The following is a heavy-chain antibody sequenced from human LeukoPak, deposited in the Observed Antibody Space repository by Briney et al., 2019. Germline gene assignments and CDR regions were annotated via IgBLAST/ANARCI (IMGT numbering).Heavy chain of an antibody. J-gene: IGHJ4*02. V-gene: IGHV3-21*01. D-gene: IGHD2-21*02. CDR3: ARIAYCGGDCTHIDY. Sequence: GGSLRLSCEASGFTFSSYTMNWIRQAPGQGLEWVSSISGLSTYIFYADSVQGRFTISRDNAKNSLYLQMNSLRAEDTVVYYCARIAYCGGDCTHIDYWGQGTLVTVSS. CDR2: ISGLSTYI. CDR1: GFTFSSYT.